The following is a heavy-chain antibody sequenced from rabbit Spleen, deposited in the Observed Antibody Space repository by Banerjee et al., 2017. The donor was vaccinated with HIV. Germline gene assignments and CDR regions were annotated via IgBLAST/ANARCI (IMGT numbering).Heavy chain of an antibody. D-gene: IGHD1-1*01. J-gene: IGHJ4*01. V-gene: IGHV1S43*01. CDR3: ARDYSSGSGWQFEL. CDR2: INTASYA. Sequence: QEQLEESGGGLVKPEGSLTLTCTASGFDFSNYHMCWVRQAPGKGLAYIGCINTASYAYYATWVNGRFTISRSTSLNTVDLKMTSLTAADTATYFCARDYSSGSGWQFELWGPGTLVTVS. CDR1: GFDFSNYH.